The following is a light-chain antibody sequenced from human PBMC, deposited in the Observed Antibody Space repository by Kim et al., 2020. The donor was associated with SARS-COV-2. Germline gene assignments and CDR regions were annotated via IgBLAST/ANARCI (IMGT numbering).Light chain of an antibody. CDR1: QSISSL. V-gene: IGKV1-5*01. J-gene: IGKJ1*01. CDR3: QQYTNYPWT. Sequence: ASVGDRVTIPCRASQSISSLLAWYQQKPGKAPKLLIYDASTLESGVPSRFSGGESGTEFTLTIVSLQPDDFATYYCQQYTNYPWTFGQGTKVDIK. CDR2: DAS.